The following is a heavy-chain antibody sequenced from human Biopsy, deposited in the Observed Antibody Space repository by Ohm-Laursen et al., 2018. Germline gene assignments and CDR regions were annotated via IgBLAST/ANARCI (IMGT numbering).Heavy chain of an antibody. CDR1: GFTFSSYA. D-gene: IGHD5/OR15-5a*01. V-gene: IGHV3-23*01. CDR3: ARDQSGLRGINWYFDL. J-gene: IGHJ2*01. CDR2: ITVSADTT. Sequence: SLRLSCTASGFTFSSYAMNWVRQAPGKGLEWVSAITVSADTTYYADSVRGRFTVSRDNSQNTLYLQMNNLRAEDTAVYYCARDQSGLRGINWYFDLWGRGTLVTVSS.